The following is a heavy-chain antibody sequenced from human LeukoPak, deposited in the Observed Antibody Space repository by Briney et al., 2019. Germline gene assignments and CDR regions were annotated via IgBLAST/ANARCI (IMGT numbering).Heavy chain of an antibody. Sequence: SQTLSLTCTVSGGSISSGGYYWSWIRQPPGKGLEWIGYIYYSGSTNYNPSLKSRVTISVDTSKNQFSLKLSSVTAADTAVYYCARGRYSSGWYMEPLFDYWGQGTLVTVSS. CDR1: GGSISSGGYY. CDR3: ARGRYSSGWYMEPLFDY. J-gene: IGHJ4*02. V-gene: IGHV4-61*08. CDR2: IYYSGST. D-gene: IGHD6-19*01.